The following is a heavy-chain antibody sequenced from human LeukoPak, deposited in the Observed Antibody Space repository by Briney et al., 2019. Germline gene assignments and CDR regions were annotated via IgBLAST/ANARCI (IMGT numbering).Heavy chain of an antibody. J-gene: IGHJ3*02. D-gene: IGHD1-14*01. Sequence: SETLSLTCSVPGGPITTSGDTYAWGWVRQPPGKGLTWIGTIFYSGHTFYNPSLQSPVTVSMDPSKNQFSLKLSSVTAADTAPYYCARQVNHAFDIWGPGAMVTVSS. CDR1: GGPITTSGDTYA. CDR2: IFYSGHT. V-gene: IGHV4-39*01. CDR3: ARQVNHAFDI.